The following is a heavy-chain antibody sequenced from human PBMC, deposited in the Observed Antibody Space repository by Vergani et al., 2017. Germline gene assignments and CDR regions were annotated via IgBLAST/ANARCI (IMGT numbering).Heavy chain of an antibody. Sequence: QVQLQESGPGLVKPSQTLSLTCTVSGGSISSGGYYWSWIRQHPGKGLEWIGYIYYSGSTYYNPSLKSRVTISVDTSKNQFSLKLSSVTAADTAVYYCARGGRYYDFFTGYYPRVDYFDYWGHGTLVTVSS. CDR2: IYYSGST. CDR3: ARGGRYYDFFTGYYPRVDYFDY. D-gene: IGHD3-9*01. V-gene: IGHV4-31*03. CDR1: GGSISSGGYY. J-gene: IGHJ4*01.